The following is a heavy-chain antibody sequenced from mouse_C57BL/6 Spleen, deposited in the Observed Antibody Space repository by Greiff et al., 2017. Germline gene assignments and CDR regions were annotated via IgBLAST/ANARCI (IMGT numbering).Heavy chain of an antibody. D-gene: IGHD1-1*01. CDR2: IYPADSET. CDR1: GYTFTSYW. Sequence: VQLQQPGAELVRPGSSVKLSCKASGYTFTSYWMDWVKQRPGQGLEWIGNIYPADSETHYNQKFKDKATLTVDKSSSTAYMQLSSLASEDSAVYYCARRGSHYGGSYGWFAYWGQGTLVTVSA. J-gene: IGHJ3*01. V-gene: IGHV1-61*01. CDR3: ARRGSHYGGSYGWFAY.